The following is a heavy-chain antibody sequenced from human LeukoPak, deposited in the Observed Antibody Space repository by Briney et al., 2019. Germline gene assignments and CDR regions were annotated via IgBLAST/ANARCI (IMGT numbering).Heavy chain of an antibody. D-gene: IGHD3-22*01. J-gene: IGHJ5*02. CDR3: ARDEDYYDSSGYYNWFDP. V-gene: IGHV1-2*02. CDR1: GYTFTSYG. Sequence: ASVKVSCKASGYTFTSYGISWVRQAPGQGLEWMGWINPNSGGTNYAQKFQGRVTMTRDTSISTAYMELSRLRSDDTAVYYCARDEDYYDSSGYYNWFDPWGQGTLVTVSS. CDR2: INPNSGGT.